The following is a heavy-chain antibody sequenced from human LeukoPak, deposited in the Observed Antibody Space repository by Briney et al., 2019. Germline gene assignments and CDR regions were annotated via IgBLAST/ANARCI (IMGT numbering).Heavy chain of an antibody. V-gene: IGHV3-30*03. Sequence: PGRSLRLSCAASGFTFSSYGMHWVRQAPGKGLEWVAVISYDGSNKYYADSVEGRFTISRDNAKNSLFLQMNSLRVEDTAVYYCASKYWFDPWGQGTLVTVSS. CDR1: GFTFSSYG. J-gene: IGHJ5*02. CDR2: ISYDGSNK. CDR3: ASKYWFDP.